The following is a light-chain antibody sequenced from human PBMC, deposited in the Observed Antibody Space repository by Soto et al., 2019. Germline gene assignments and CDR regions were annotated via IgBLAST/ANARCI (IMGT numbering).Light chain of an antibody. CDR1: SSDVGGYNY. CDR3: SSYTSINTLVL. Sequence: QSALTQPASVSGSPGQSITISCTGTSSDVGGYNYVSWYQQHPGKAPKLMIYDVSNRPSGVSNRFSGSKSGNTASLTISGLQAEDEADYYCSSYTSINTLVLFGGGTKVTVL. J-gene: IGLJ2*01. V-gene: IGLV2-14*03. CDR2: DVS.